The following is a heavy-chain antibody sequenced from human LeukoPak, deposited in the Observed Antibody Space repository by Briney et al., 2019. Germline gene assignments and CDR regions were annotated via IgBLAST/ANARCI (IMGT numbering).Heavy chain of an antibody. J-gene: IGHJ4*02. D-gene: IGHD6-19*01. V-gene: IGHV4-34*01. CDR3: ARGSPSSVAVDY. CDR2: INHSGST. CDR1: GVSFSGYY. Sequence: PSETLSLTCAVYGVSFSGYYWSWIRQPPGKGLEWIGEINHSGSTNYNPSLKSRVTISVDTSKNQFSLKLSSVTAADTAVYYCARGSPSSVAVDYWGQGTLVTVSS.